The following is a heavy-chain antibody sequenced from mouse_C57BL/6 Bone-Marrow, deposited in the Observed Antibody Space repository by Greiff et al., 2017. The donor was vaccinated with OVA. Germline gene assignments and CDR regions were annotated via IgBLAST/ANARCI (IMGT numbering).Heavy chain of an antibody. CDR1: GYTFTSYW. CDR2: IYPGSGST. Sequence: QVQLQQPGAELVKPGASVKMSCKASGYTFTSYWITWVKQRPGQGLEWIGDIYPGSGSTNYNEKFKSKATLTVDTSSSTAYMQLSSLTSEDSAVYYCASPYSNYFYAMDYWGQGTSVTVSS. V-gene: IGHV1-55*01. J-gene: IGHJ4*01. CDR3: ASPYSNYFYAMDY. D-gene: IGHD2-5*01.